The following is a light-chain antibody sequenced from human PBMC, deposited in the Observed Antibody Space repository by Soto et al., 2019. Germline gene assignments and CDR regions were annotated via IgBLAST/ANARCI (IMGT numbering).Light chain of an antibody. V-gene: IGKV1-39*01. Sequence: DIQMTQSPSSLSASVGDRVTITCRASQSISNYLNWYQQKPGKAPKLLIYAASSLQSGVPSRFSGSGSGTDFTLTISSLQPEDFATYYCQQSYRNPTFGQGTKVEIK. J-gene: IGKJ1*01. CDR1: QSISNY. CDR3: QQSYRNPT. CDR2: AAS.